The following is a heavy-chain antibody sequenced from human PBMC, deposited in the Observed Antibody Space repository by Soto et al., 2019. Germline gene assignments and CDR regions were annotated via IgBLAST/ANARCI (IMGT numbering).Heavy chain of an antibody. Sequence: GGSLRLSCAASGFTFTSYGMHWVRQAPGKGLEWVAGIWYDGNSKYYEDSVKGRFTISRDNSKNTLYLEMNSLRGDDTAVYYCARENYYDPSVHDYCGRGTLATDSA. D-gene: IGHD3-16*01. CDR3: ARENYYDPSVHDY. CDR1: GFTFTSYG. J-gene: IGHJ4*01. V-gene: IGHV3-33*01. CDR2: IWYDGNSK.